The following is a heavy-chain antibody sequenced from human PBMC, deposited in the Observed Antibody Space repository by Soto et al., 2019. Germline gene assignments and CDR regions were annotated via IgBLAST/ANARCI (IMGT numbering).Heavy chain of an antibody. CDR3: ARDTPYRASYY. CDR2: ISSSSSYT. D-gene: IGHD4-4*01. V-gene: IGHV3-11*05. J-gene: IGHJ4*02. CDR1: GFTFSDYY. Sequence: GGSLRLSCAASGFTFSDYYMSWIRQAPGKGLEWISYISSSSSYTNYADSVKGRFTISRDNAKNSLYLQMNSLRVEDTAVYYCARDTPYRASYYWFQGTLLSGSS.